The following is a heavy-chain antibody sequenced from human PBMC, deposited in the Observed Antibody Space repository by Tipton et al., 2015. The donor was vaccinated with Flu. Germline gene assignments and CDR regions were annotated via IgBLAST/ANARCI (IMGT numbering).Heavy chain of an antibody. CDR2: IYYSGST. D-gene: IGHD3-22*01. Sequence: TLSLTCTVSGGSIGSSSYYWGWIRQPPGKGLEWIGSIYYSGSTYYNPSLKSRVTISVDTSKNQFSLKLSSVTAADTAVYYCARLRANYYDSSGYSDYWGQGTLVTVSS. CDR3: ARLRANYYDSSGYSDY. CDR1: GGSIGSSSYY. V-gene: IGHV4-39*07. J-gene: IGHJ4*02.